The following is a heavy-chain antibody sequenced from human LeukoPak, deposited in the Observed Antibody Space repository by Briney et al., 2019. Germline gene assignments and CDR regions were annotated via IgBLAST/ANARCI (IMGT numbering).Heavy chain of an antibody. CDR1: GGSISSYY. D-gene: IGHD3-10*01. CDR3: ARTNYYGSGTYRGVYYYYGMDV. J-gene: IGHJ6*02. Sequence: SETLSLTCTVSGGSISSYYWSWIRQPPGKGLEWIWYIYYSGSTNYNPSLKSRVTISVDTSKNQFSLKLSSVTAADTAVYYCARTNYYGSGTYRGVYYYYGMDVWGQGTTVTVSS. V-gene: IGHV4-59*01. CDR2: IYYSGST.